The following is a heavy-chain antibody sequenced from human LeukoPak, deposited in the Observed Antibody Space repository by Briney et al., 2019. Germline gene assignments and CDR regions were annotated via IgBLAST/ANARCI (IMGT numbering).Heavy chain of an antibody. V-gene: IGHV3-74*01. J-gene: IGHJ4*02. CDR1: GFTFSNYW. CDR2: INSDGSDT. CDR3: TLPWGSGSYYDY. Sequence: GGSLRLSCAASGFTFSNYWMHWVRQAPGKGLVWVSRINSDGSDTNYAASVKGRFTISRDNAKNTLFLQMNSLKTEDTAVYYCTLPWGSGSYYDYWGQGTLVTVSS. D-gene: IGHD3-10*01.